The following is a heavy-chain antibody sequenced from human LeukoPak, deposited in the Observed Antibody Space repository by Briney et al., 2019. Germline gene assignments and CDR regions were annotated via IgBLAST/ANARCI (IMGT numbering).Heavy chain of an antibody. CDR3: ARRSGYNYYFDY. J-gene: IGHJ4*02. D-gene: IGHD5-24*01. CDR2: IYPGDSET. V-gene: IGHV5-51*01. Sequence: GESPKIFRSGSGYSLKYYWIGLGRPMPREGMEWMGIIYPGDSETRYSPSFQGQVTISADKSISTAYLQWSSLKASDTAMYYCARRSGYNYYFDYWGQGTLVTVSS. CDR1: GYSLKYYW.